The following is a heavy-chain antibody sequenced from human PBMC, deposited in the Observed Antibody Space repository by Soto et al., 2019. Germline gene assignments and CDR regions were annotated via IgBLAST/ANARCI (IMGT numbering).Heavy chain of an antibody. CDR3: ARHSELRNYNNYYYGMDV. CDR1: GYSFTSYW. V-gene: IGHV5-51*01. J-gene: IGHJ6*02. D-gene: IGHD1-7*01. CDR2: IYPGDSDT. Sequence: PGESLKISCKGSGYSFTSYWIGWVRQMPGKGLEWMGIIYPGDSDTRYSPSFHGQVTISADKSISTAYLQWSSLKASDTAMYYCARHSELRNYNNYYYGMDVWGQGTTVTVSS.